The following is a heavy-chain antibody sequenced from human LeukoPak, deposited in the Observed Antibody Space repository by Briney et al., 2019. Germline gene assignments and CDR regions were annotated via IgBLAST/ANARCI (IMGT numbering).Heavy chain of an antibody. CDR3: AKAGYSYGYFDY. CDR1: GFTFSSHA. J-gene: IGHJ4*02. V-gene: IGHV3-23*01. Sequence: PGGSLRLSCAAAGFTFSSHAMSWVRQPPGKWLEWVSAIWCSGGSTYYAAAVKGWFTISRDNSKNTLYLQMNSLGAEDTAVYYCAKAGYSYGYFDYWGQGTPVTVSS. D-gene: IGHD5-18*01. CDR2: IWCSGGST.